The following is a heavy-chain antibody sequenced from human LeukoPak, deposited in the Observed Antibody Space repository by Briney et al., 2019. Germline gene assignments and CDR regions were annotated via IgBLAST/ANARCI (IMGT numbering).Heavy chain of an antibody. D-gene: IGHD2-2*01. CDR3: ARAGVVAYHLYYFHMDV. CDR1: GGSFSGYY. CDR2: INHSGRT. J-gene: IGHJ6*03. V-gene: IGHV4-34*01. Sequence: SETLSLTCAVSGGSFSGYYWSWIRQPPGKGLEWIGEINHSGRTNDNTSLKSRVTMSIDTSMNQFSLNLTSVTAADTAVYYCARAGVVAYHLYYFHMDVWGKGTTVTVSS.